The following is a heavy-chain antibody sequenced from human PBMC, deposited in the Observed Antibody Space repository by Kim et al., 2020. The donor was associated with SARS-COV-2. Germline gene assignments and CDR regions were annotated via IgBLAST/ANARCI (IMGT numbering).Heavy chain of an antibody. Sequence: ASVKVSCKASGYTFTSYAMNWVRQAPGQGLEWMGWINTNTGNPTYAQGFTGRFVFSLDTSVSTAYLQISSLKAEDTAVYYCARRFRSLPYYGMDVWGLGTTVTVSS. CDR2: INTNTGNP. CDR3: ARRFRSLPYYGMDV. J-gene: IGHJ6*02. CDR1: GYTFTSYA. V-gene: IGHV7-4-1*02.